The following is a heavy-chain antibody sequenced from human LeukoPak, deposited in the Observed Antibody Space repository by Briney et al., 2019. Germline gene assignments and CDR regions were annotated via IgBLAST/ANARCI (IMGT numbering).Heavy chain of an antibody. CDR3: ARARSGRSSWYGKNTRGKFDY. V-gene: IGHV4-34*01. CDR2: INHSGST. CDR1: GGSFSGYY. D-gene: IGHD6-13*01. J-gene: IGHJ4*02. Sequence: SETLSLTCAVYGGSFSGYYWSWIRQPPGKGLEWIGEINHSGSTNYNPSLKSRVTISVDTSKNQFSLKLSSVTAADTAVYYCARARSGRSSWYGKNTRGKFDYWGQGTLVTVSS.